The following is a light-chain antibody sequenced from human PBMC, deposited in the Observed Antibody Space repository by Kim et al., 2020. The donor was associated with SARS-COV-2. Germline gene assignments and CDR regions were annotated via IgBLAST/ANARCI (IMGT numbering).Light chain of an antibody. Sequence: ALGQTVRITSQGDSLRSYYASWYQQKPGQAPVLVIYGKNNRPSGIPDRFSGSSSGNTASLTITGAQAEDEADYYCNSRDSSGNFVVFGGGTQLTVL. CDR2: GKN. CDR1: SLRSYY. J-gene: IGLJ2*01. CDR3: NSRDSSGNFVV. V-gene: IGLV3-19*01.